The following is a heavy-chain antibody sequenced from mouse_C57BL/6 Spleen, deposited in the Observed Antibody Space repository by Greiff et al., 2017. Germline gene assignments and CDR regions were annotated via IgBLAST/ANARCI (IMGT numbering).Heavy chain of an antibody. J-gene: IGHJ2*01. CDR1: GYAFTNYL. D-gene: IGHD1-1*01. CDR3: ARGDYGTYYFDY. CDR2: INPGSGGT. Sequence: LVESGAELVRPGTSVKVSCKASGYAFTNYLIEWVKQRPGQGLEWIGVINPGSGGTNYNEKFKGKATLTADKSSSTAYMQLSSLTSEDSAVYFCARGDYGTYYFDYWGQGTTLTVSS. V-gene: IGHV1-54*01.